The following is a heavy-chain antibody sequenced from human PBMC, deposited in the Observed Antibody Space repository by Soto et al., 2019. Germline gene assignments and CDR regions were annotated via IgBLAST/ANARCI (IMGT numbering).Heavy chain of an antibody. CDR1: GFAFSGYE. Sequence: GGSLRLSCAASGFAFSGYEMNWVRQAPGKGLEWISFISTSGSTIYYADSVKGRFTISRDNAQNSLFLQMTSLRAEDTAVYYCARGICDYWGRGTLVTVSS. CDR2: ISTSGSTI. V-gene: IGHV3-48*03. J-gene: IGHJ4*02. CDR3: ARGICDY.